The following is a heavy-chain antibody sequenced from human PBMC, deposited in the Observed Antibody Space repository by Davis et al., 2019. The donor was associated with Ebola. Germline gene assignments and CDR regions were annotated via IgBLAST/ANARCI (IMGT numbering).Heavy chain of an antibody. Sequence: MPSETLSLTCSVSGTSVKSGSDYWSWVRQPPGRGLEWIGYVYYGGNTNYNPSLKSRATISLDTSKNHFALELRSVTAADTAVYYCASHSFGYYFDSWGPGTLVSVSS. CDR3: ASHSFGYYFDS. CDR2: VYYGGNT. CDR1: GTSVKSGSDY. J-gene: IGHJ4*02. V-gene: IGHV4-61*03. D-gene: IGHD3-16*01.